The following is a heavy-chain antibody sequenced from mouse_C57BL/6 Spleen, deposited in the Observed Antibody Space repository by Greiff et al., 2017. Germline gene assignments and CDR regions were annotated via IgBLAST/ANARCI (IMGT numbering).Heavy chain of an antibody. J-gene: IGHJ2*01. V-gene: IGHV1-64*01. CDR3: ARGDYYCSSLFYFDY. CDR1: GYTFTSYW. CDR2: IHPNSGST. D-gene: IGHD1-1*01. Sequence: QVQLKQPGAGLVKPGASVKLSCTASGYTFTSYWMHWVKQRPGQGLEWIGMIHPNSGSTNYNAKFKSKTTLTVDNSSSTAYMQLSSLTSEDSAVYYWARGDYYCSSLFYFDYWGQGTTLTVSS.